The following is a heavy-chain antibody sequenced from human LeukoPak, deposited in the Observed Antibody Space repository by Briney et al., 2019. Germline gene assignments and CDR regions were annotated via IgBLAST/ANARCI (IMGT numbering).Heavy chain of an antibody. Sequence: LGGSLRLSCAASGFTFSSYWMNWVRQAPGKGLEWISFISPSSRNIYYADSVKGRFTISRDNAKNSLYLQMNGLRDEDTATYYCARDRGGSGNWGQGTLVTVSS. J-gene: IGHJ4*02. CDR2: ISPSSRNI. CDR3: ARDRGGSGN. V-gene: IGHV3-48*02. CDR1: GFTFSSYW. D-gene: IGHD2-15*01.